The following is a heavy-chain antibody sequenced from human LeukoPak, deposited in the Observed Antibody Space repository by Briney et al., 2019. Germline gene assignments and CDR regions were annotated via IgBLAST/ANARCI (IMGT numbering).Heavy chain of an antibody. CDR2: ISGSGDST. Sequence: GGSLRLSCAASGFTFSSYAMSWVRQAPGKGLEWVSAISGSGDSTYYADSVKGRLTISRDNSKNTLYLQMNSLRAEDTAVYYFAQTGGVPCNYVYYYYCRDVWGQGATVTVSS. CDR1: GFTFSSYA. CDR3: AQTGGVPCNYVYYYYCRDV. V-gene: IGHV3-23*01. D-gene: IGHD3-10*02. J-gene: IGHJ6*02.